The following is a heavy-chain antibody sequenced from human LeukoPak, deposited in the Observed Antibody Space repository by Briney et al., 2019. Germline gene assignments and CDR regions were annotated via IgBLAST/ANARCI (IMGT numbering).Heavy chain of an antibody. V-gene: IGHV1-18*01. J-gene: IGHJ4*02. CDR2: ISAYNGNT. Sequence: GPVKVSCKASGYTFTSYGIGWVRQAPGQGLEWMGWISAYNGNTNYAQKLQGRVTMTTDTSTSTAYMELRSLRSDDTAVYYCARDLLSGYYDFWSGYFDWGYYFDYWGQGTLVTVSS. CDR1: GYTFTSYG. CDR3: ARDLLSGYYDFWSGYFDWGYYFDY. D-gene: IGHD3-3*01.